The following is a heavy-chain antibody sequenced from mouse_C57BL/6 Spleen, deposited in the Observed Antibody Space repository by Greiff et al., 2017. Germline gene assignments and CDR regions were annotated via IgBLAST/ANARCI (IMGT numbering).Heavy chain of an antibody. Sequence: QVQLQQSGAELVRPGTSVRVSCTASGYAFTNYLIAWVQQRPGQGLEWIGVINPGSDGSTYNETFKGNATLTADKSSSTAYMQLSSPTSEESAVYFCARSGESYGREADYWGQGTTLTVSS. D-gene: IGHD3-3*01. CDR3: ARSGESYGREADY. CDR1: GYAFTNYL. CDR2: INPGSDGS. J-gene: IGHJ2*01. V-gene: IGHV1-54*01.